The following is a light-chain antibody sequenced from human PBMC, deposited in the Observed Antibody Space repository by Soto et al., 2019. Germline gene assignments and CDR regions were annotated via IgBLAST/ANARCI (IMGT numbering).Light chain of an antibody. CDR1: QSVSTY. CDR2: ATI. V-gene: IGKV1-39*01. Sequence: EIQLTQSPPSLSATVGDTVTITCRASQSVSTYLNWYQQRRGKATSLLSYATISLQSGVPSRFSCSGSGTEFTLTIRNLQPEDFAIYYCQHTFRPPRRFGQGTKVDIK. J-gene: IGKJ1*01. CDR3: QHTFRPPRR.